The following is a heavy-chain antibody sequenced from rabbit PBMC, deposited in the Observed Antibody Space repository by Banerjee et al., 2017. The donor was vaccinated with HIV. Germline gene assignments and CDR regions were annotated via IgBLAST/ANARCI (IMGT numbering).Heavy chain of an antibody. CDR2: IYGGDTDIT. D-gene: IGHD4-1*01. CDR1: GFSFSSSYW. J-gene: IGHJ4*01. CDR3: ARDLAGVIGWNFNL. Sequence: QEQLEESGGDLVKPEGSLTLTCTASGFSFSSSYWICWVRQAPGKGLELIACIYGGDTDITYYASWAKGRFTISKTSSTTVTLQMTSLTAADTATYFCARDLAGVIGWNFNLWGPGTLVTVS. V-gene: IGHV1S45*01.